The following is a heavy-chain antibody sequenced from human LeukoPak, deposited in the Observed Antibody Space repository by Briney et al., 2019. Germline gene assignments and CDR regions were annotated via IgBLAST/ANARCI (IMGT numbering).Heavy chain of an antibody. D-gene: IGHD4-11*01. CDR3: ARGLGSNFLKTFDY. V-gene: IGHV1-18*01. J-gene: IGHJ4*02. Sequence: ASVKVSCKASGYTFTSYGISWVRQAPGQGLEWMGWISAYNGNTNYAQKLQGRVTMTADTSTSTAYMELRSLRSDDTAVYYCARGLGSNFLKTFDYWGQGTLVTVSS. CDR2: ISAYNGNT. CDR1: GYTFTSYG.